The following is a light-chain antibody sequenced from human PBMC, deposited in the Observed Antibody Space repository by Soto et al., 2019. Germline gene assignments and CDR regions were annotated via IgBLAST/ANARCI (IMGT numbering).Light chain of an antibody. V-gene: IGLV1-40*01. Sequence: QSVLTQPPSVSAAPGQRVTISCTGSSSNIGAGYDIHWYQQLPGKAPKLLIYGNSIRPSGVPDRFSGSKSGTSASLAITGLQAEDEADYYCQSYDSSLSGVVFGGGTKVTVL. CDR2: GNS. J-gene: IGLJ2*01. CDR1: SSNIGAGYD. CDR3: QSYDSSLSGVV.